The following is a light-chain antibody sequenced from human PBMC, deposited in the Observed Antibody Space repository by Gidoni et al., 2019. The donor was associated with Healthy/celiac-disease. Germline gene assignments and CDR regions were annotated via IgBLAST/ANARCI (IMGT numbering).Light chain of an antibody. Sequence: DIQLTQFPSSLSASVGARVTIPCRASQSISSYLNWYQQKPGKAPKLLIYAASSLQSGVPSMFSGSGSGTDFTLTISSLQPEDFATYYCQQSYSTPRTFXHXTKVEIK. CDR1: QSISSY. CDR3: QQSYSTPRT. CDR2: AAS. J-gene: IGKJ1*01. V-gene: IGKV1-39*01.